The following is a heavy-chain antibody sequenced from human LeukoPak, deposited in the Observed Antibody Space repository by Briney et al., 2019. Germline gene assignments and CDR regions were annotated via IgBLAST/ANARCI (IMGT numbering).Heavy chain of an antibody. CDR1: GYSFISYY. J-gene: IGHJ4*02. V-gene: IGHV1-46*01. CDR2: INPSGGST. Sequence: APVKVSCKASGYSFISYYMHWVRQAPGQGLEWMGIINPSGGSTNYAQKFQGRVTMTRDTSTSTVYMELGSLRSEDTAVYYCARARGGYSYGYFDYWGQGTLVTVSS. CDR3: ARARGGYSYGYFDY. D-gene: IGHD5-18*01.